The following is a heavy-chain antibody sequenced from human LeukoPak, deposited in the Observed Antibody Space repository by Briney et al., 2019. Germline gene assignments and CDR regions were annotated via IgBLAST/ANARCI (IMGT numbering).Heavy chain of an antibody. Sequence: KPSETLSLTCAVYGGSFSAYYWSWIRQPPGKGLEWIGEINHSGRPNYSPSLKSRVAISTDMSKNEFSLRLSSVTAADTAMYYCASLRYDSSAYDHPLPHHWGQGTQVTVSS. CDR1: GGSFSAYY. V-gene: IGHV4-34*01. J-gene: IGHJ5*02. D-gene: IGHD3-22*01. CDR3: ASLRYDSSAYDHPLPHH. CDR2: INHSGRP.